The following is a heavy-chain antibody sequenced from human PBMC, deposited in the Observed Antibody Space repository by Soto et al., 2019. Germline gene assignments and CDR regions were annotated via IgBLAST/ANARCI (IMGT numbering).Heavy chain of an antibody. CDR3: ARTRGYYLYDY. D-gene: IGHD3-22*01. Sequence: QVQLVQSGAEVKKPGASVKVSCKASGYTFTSYAMHWVRQAPGQRLEWMGWSNAGNGNTKYSRKFQGRVTITRDTAANTAYMELSSLRSEDTAVYYCARTRGYYLYDYWCQRTLVTVSS. CDR2: SNAGNGNT. J-gene: IGHJ4*02. CDR1: GYTFTSYA. V-gene: IGHV1-3*01.